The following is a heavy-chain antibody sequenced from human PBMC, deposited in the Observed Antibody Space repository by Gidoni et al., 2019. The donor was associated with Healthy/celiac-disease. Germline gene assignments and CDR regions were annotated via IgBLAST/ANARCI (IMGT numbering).Heavy chain of an antibody. J-gene: IGHJ4*02. CDR2: ISSSSSYR. V-gene: IGHV3-21*01. CDR1: GFPFSSYS. Sequence: EVQLVESGGGLVKPGRSLRPSCAAPGFPFSSYSMNWVRPAPGKGLEWVSSISSSSSYRYYADSVKGRFTISRDNAKNSLYLQMNSLRAEDTAVYYCARENWKDLYYFDYWGQGTLVTVSS. D-gene: IGHD1-1*01. CDR3: ARENWKDLYYFDY.